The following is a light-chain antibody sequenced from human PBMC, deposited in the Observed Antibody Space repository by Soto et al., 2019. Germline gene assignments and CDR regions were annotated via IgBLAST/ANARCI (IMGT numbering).Light chain of an antibody. CDR2: EVS. V-gene: IGLV2-14*01. CDR1: SSDVGNYKY. J-gene: IGLJ1*01. CDR3: FSYTSSGTYV. Sequence: QSVLTQPASVSGSPGQSITISCTGTSSDVGNYKYVSWYQQHPGKAPKLTIYEVSNRPSGVSNRFSGSKSGNTASLTISGLQAEHQTDYYCFSYTSSGTYVFGTGTKVTVL.